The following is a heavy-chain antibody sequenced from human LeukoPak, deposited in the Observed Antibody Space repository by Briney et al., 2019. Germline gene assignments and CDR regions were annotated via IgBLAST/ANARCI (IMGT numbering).Heavy chain of an antibody. Sequence: GGSLTLTCAASGFTFTTYTMTWVRQAPGKGLEWVSAISSGGGSAYYADSVKGRFTISRDNSKNTLYLQMNSLRAEDTAVYYCAKGYYDTRGWFDPWGQPSLLTVSS. CDR3: AKGYYDTRGWFDP. D-gene: IGHD3-22*01. CDR1: GFTFTTYT. J-gene: IGHJ5*02. V-gene: IGHV3-23*01. CDR2: ISSGGGSA.